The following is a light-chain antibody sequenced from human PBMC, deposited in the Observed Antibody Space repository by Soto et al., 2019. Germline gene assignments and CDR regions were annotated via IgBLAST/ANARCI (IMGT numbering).Light chain of an antibody. V-gene: IGKV3-15*01. J-gene: IGKJ4*01. CDR2: GAS. Sequence: EVVMTQSPATLSVSPGERATLSCRASQSVRSHLAWYQQKPSQAPSLLIFGASTRATGVPAGFSGSESGTEFTLTISSLQSEDVAVYFCQQYNDWPRTFGGGTKVEIK. CDR1: QSVRSH. CDR3: QQYNDWPRT.